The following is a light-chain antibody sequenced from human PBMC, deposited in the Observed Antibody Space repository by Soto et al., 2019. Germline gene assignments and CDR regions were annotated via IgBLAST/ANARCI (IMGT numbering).Light chain of an antibody. J-gene: IGKJ1*01. CDR2: GAS. V-gene: IGKV3-15*01. Sequence: EIVMTQSPATLSVSPGERATLSCRTSQSVSSKLAWYQQKRGQAPRLLIYGASTRATGIPARFSGSGSGTEFTLTISSLQSEDFAVYYRQQYNNWPWTFGQGTKVEIK. CDR1: QSVSSK. CDR3: QQYNNWPWT.